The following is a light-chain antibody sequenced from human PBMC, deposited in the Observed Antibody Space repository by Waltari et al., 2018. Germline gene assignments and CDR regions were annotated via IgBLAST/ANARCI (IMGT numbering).Light chain of an antibody. J-gene: IGLJ2*01. CDR3: CSYAGSSTLV. CDR2: EVR. V-gene: IGLV2-23*02. CDR1: SSDVGSYNL. Sequence: QSALTQPASVSGSPGQSITISCTGTSSDVGSYNLVSWYHQHPGKAPNLMIYEVRKRPSGVSNRFSGSKSGNTASLTISGLQAEDEADYYCCSYAGSSTLVFGGGTKLTVL.